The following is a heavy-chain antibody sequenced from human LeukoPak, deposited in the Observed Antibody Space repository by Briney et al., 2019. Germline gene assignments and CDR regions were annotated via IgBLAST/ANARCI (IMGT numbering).Heavy chain of an antibody. CDR1: GYIFTSYV. D-gene: IGHD3-10*01. Sequence: ASVKVSCKASGYIFTSYVFALVRQAPGQGLEWMGWISALNGNTNYAQKFQGRVTMTTDTSTSTAYMELRSLTSDDTAMYYCARDPEGVTPLDYWGQGTLVTVSS. CDR2: ISALNGNT. V-gene: IGHV1-18*01. CDR3: ARDPEGVTPLDY. J-gene: IGHJ4*02.